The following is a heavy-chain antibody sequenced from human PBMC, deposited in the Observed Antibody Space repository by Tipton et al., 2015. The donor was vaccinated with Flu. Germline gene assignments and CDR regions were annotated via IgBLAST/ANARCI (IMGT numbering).Heavy chain of an antibody. V-gene: IGHV1-18*01. CDR2: ISAYNGNT. CDR3: ARDRFPLAGYYNWFDS. D-gene: IGHD1-26*01. CDR1: GYTFISYG. Sequence: QLVQSGAEVNKPGASVKVSCKASGYTFISYGISWVRQARGQGLEWMGWISAYNGNTDYAQKLQGRVTMTTDTSTSTAYMELRSLRSDDTAGYYCARDRFPLAGYYNWFDSWGQGTLVSVSS. J-gene: IGHJ5*01.